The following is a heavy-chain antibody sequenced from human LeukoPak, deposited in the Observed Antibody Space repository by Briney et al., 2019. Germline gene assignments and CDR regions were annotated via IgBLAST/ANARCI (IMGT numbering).Heavy chain of an antibody. CDR1: GYTFTSYG. J-gene: IGHJ4*02. V-gene: IGHV1-18*01. CDR3: ARDCIGCHGFDY. Sequence: ASVKVSCKASGYTFTSYGITWVRQAPGQGLEWMGWVSAYSDNTNYVQKIQGRVTMTTDTSTSTAYMELRSLRSDDTAVYYCARDCIGCHGFDYWGQGTLVTVSS. CDR2: VSAYSDNT. D-gene: IGHD2-15*01.